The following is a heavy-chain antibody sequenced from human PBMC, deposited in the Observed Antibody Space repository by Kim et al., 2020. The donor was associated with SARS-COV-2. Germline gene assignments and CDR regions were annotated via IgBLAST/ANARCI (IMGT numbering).Heavy chain of an antibody. CDR1: GGSISSYY. J-gene: IGHJ6*02. CDR3: ARLSLPYYYDSSGYYYYYYGRDV. D-gene: IGHD3-22*01. CDR2: IYYSGST. Sequence: SETLSLTCTVSGGSISSYYWSWIRQPPGKGLEWIGYIYYSGSTNYNPSLKSRVTISVDTSKNQFSLKLSSVTAADTAVYYCARLSLPYYYDSSGYYYYYYGRDVWGQGTTVTVSS. V-gene: IGHV4-59*08.